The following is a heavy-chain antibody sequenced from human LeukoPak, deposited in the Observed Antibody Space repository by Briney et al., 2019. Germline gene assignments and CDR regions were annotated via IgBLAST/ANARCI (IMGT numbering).Heavy chain of an antibody. V-gene: IGHV3-7*01. J-gene: IGHJ5*02. CDR1: GFTFSSYW. CDR3: ARSPLRGAAFDP. D-gene: IGHD2-15*01. Sequence: GGSLRLSCAASGFTFSSYWMSWVRQAPGRGLEWVANIRQDGSEKYYVDSVKGRFTISRDNAKNSLYLQMNSLRAEDTAVYYCARSPLRGAAFDPWGQGTLVTVSS. CDR2: IRQDGSEK.